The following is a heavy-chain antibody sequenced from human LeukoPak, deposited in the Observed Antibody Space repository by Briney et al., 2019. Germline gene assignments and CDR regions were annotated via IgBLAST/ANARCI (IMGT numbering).Heavy chain of an antibody. Sequence: GGSLRLSCAASGFTFSDYYMSWIRQAPGKGLEWVSYISSSGSTIYYADSVKGRFTISRDNAKNSLYLQMNSLRAEDTAVYYCARETPGYSSSWYPENSYYFDYWGQGTLVTVSS. D-gene: IGHD6-13*01. CDR2: ISSSGSTI. V-gene: IGHV3-11*04. CDR3: ARETPGYSSSWYPENSYYFDY. J-gene: IGHJ4*02. CDR1: GFTFSDYY.